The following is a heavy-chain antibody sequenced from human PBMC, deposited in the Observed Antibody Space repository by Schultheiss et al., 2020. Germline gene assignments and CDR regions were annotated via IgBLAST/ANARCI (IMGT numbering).Heavy chain of an antibody. D-gene: IGHD3-10*01. CDR2: ISWNSGSI. CDR1: GFTFSSYS. V-gene: IGHV3-9*01. Sequence: SLKISCAASGFTFSSYSMNWVRQAPGKGLEWVSGISWNSGSIGYADSVKGRFTISRDNAKNSLYLQMNSLRAEDTALYYCAKGIRGVIEGDMDVWGKGTTVTVSS. CDR3: AKGIRGVIEGDMDV. J-gene: IGHJ6*03.